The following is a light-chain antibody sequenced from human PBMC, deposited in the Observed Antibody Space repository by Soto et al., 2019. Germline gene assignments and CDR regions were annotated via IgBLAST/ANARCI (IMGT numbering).Light chain of an antibody. Sequence: IQMTQSQSFVSASVGDRVTITCRASQDISKWLAWYQQKPGRAPKILIFAASTLQRGVPSRFSGSGSGTDFTLTISSLQPEDSATYYCQQADSIPLTFGGGTKV. V-gene: IGKV1-12*01. CDR3: QQADSIPLT. J-gene: IGKJ4*01. CDR2: AAS. CDR1: QDISKW.